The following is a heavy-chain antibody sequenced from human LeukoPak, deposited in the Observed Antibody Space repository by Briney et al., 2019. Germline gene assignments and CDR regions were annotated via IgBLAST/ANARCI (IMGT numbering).Heavy chain of an antibody. Sequence: KTSETLSLTCTVSGGSISSSSYYWGWIRQPPGKGLEWIGSIYYSGSTNYNPSLKSRVTISVDTSKNQFSLKLSSVTAADTAVYYCARVALSSGYFEDYMDVWGKGTTVTVSS. V-gene: IGHV4-39*07. D-gene: IGHD3-22*01. CDR1: GGSISSSSYY. CDR2: IYYSGST. CDR3: ARVALSSGYFEDYMDV. J-gene: IGHJ6*03.